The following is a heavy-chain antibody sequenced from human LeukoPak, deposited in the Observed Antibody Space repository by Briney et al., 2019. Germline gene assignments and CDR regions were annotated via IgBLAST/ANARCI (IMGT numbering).Heavy chain of an antibody. V-gene: IGHV4-59*08. Sequence: SENLSLTCTVSGGSISSYYWSWIRQPPGKGLEWIGYIYYSGSTNYNPSLKSRVTISADTSKNQFSLKLSSVTAADTAVYYCARSGYSNFDYWGQGTLVTVSS. CDR3: ARSGYSNFDY. CDR1: GGSISSYY. D-gene: IGHD3-3*01. CDR2: IYYSGST. J-gene: IGHJ4*02.